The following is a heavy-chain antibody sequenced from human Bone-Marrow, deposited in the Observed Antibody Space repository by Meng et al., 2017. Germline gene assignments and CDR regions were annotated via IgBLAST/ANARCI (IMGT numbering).Heavy chain of an antibody. CDR2: IKHDGSEK. CDR1: GFTFSSCW. Sequence: GGSLRLSCAASGFTFSSCWMSWVLQAPGKGREGVADIKHDGSEKYYVDSVKSRFTISRDNAKNSLYLQMNSLRAEDTAVYYCARSTVGDTMIVVVIGKAAFDIWGQGTMVTVSS. D-gene: IGHD3-22*01. J-gene: IGHJ3*02. V-gene: IGHV3-7*01. CDR3: ARSTVGDTMIVVVIGKAAFDI.